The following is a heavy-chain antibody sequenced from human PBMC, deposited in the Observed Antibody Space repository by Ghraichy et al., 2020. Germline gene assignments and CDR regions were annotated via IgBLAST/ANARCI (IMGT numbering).Heavy chain of an antibody. D-gene: IGHD1-26*01. J-gene: IGHJ5*02. CDR3: AREGGVGATKYWFDP. V-gene: IGHV3-7*03. CDR1: GFTFSSLW. Sequence: GGSLRLSCAASGFTFSSLWMSWVRQAPGKGLEWVANIKQDGSEKYYVDSVKGRFTISRDNAKNSLYLQMNSLRAEDTAVYYCAREGGVGATKYWFDPWGQGTLVTVSS. CDR2: IKQDGSEK.